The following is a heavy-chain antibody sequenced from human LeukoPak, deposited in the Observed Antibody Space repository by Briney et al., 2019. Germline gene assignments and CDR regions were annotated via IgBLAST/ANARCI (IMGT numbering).Heavy chain of an antibody. CDR1: GFTVSSNY. CDR2: IYSGGST. V-gene: IGHV3-66*01. D-gene: IGHD1-20*01. Sequence: SGGSLRLSCAASGFTVSSNYMSWVRQAPGKGLEWVSVIYSGGSTYYADPVKGRFTISRDNSKNTLYLQMNSLRAEDTAVYYCVSVTGTGDAFDIWGQGTMVTVSS. CDR3: VSVTGTGDAFDI. J-gene: IGHJ3*02.